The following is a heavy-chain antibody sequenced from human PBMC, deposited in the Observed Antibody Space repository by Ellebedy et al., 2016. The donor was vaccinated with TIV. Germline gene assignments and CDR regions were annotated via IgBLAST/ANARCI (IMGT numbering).Heavy chain of an antibody. J-gene: IGHJ5*02. CDR2: ISWNSGSM. CDR1: GFTFADYA. V-gene: IGHV3-9*01. Sequence: GGSLRLSCAASGFTFADYAMHWVRQAPGKGLEWVSGISWNSGSMVYADSVKGRFTISRDNAKNSLYLQMNSLRAEDTALYYCAKDGYCSPTSCYKGFDPWGQGTLVTVSS. CDR3: AKDGYCSPTSCYKGFDP. D-gene: IGHD2-2*02.